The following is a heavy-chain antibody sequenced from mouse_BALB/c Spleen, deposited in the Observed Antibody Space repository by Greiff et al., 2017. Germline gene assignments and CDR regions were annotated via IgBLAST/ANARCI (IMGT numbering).Heavy chain of an antibody. CDR3: ARDRGTAFYAMDY. Sequence: EVQGVESGGGLVKPGGSRKLSCAASGFTFSDYYMYWVRQAPEKRLEWVATISDGGSYTYYPDSVKGRFTISRDNAKNNLYLQMSSLKSEDTAMYYCARDRGTAFYAMDYWGQGTSVTVSS. CDR1: GFTFSDYY. CDR2: ISDGGSYT. V-gene: IGHV5-4*02. D-gene: IGHD3-1*01. J-gene: IGHJ4*01.